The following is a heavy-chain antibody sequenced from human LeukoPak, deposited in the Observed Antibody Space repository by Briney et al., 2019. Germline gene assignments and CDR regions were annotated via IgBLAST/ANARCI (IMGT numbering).Heavy chain of an antibody. V-gene: IGHV3-21*01. D-gene: IGHD1-26*01. CDR1: GFTFSSYS. CDR3: ARGGSYGRTFDY. CDR2: ISSSSSYI. J-gene: IGHJ4*02. Sequence: GGSLRLSYAASGFTFSSYSMNWVRQAPGKGLEWVSSISSSSSYIYYADSVKGRFTISRDNAKNSLYLQMNSLRAEDTAVYYCARGGSYGRTFDYWGQGTLVTVSS.